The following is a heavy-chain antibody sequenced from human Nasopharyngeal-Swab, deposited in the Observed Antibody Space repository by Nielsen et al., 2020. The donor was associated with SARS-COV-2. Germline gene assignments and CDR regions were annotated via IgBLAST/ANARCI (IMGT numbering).Heavy chain of an antibody. J-gene: IGHJ4*02. CDR2: ISYDGSNK. V-gene: IGHV3-30*19. D-gene: IGHD5-18*01. CDR1: GFTFSSYG. Sequence: GESLKISCAASGFTFSSYGMHWVRQAPGKGLEWVAVISYDGSNKYYADSVKGRFTISRDNSKNTLYLQMNSLRAEDTAVYYCASESAMAWGGVDYWGQGTLVTVSS. CDR3: ASESAMAWGGVDY.